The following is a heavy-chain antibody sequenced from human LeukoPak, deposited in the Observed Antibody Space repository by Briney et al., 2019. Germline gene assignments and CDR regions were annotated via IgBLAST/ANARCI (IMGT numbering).Heavy chain of an antibody. Sequence: GGSLRLSCAASGFPFSSYAMSWVRQAPGKGREWVSAISGSGGSTYYADSVKGRFTISRDNPKNTLYLQMNSLRAEDTAVYYCAKPITMVRGVIFSFDYWGQGTLVTVSS. CDR2: ISGSGGST. J-gene: IGHJ4*02. CDR1: GFPFSSYA. D-gene: IGHD3-10*01. CDR3: AKPITMVRGVIFSFDY. V-gene: IGHV3-23*01.